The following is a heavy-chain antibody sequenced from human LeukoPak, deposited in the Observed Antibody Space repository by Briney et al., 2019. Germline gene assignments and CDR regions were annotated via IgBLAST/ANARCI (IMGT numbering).Heavy chain of an antibody. CDR3: ARAGGYRPAAADLDH. CDR2: INPNNGGT. V-gene: IGHV1-2*02. J-gene: IGHJ4*02. CDR1: GYTFTGYY. Sequence: ASVKVSCKASGYTFTGYYMHWVRQAPGQGLEWMGWINPNNGGTNYAQKFQGRVTMTRDTSISTAYMELSRLRSDDTAVYYCARAGGYRPAAADLDHWGQGTLVTVSS. D-gene: IGHD6-13*01.